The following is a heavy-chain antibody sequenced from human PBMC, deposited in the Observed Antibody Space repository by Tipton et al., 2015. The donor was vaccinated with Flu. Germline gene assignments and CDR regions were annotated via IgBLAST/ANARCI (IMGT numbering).Heavy chain of an antibody. CDR1: GGTFSSYA. Sequence: QLVQSGAEVKKPGSSVKVSCKASGGTFSSYAISWVRQAPGQGLEWMGIINPSGGSTSYAQKFQGRVTMTRDTSTSTVYMELSSLRSEDTAVYYCARAAVWSGYYYRYYYYGMDVWGQGTTVTVSS. CDR3: ARAAVWSGYYYRYYYYGMDV. V-gene: IGHV1-46*01. J-gene: IGHJ6*02. CDR2: INPSGGST. D-gene: IGHD3-3*01.